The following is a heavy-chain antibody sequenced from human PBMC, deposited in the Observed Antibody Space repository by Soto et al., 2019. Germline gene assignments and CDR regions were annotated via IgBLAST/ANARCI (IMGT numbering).Heavy chain of an antibody. Sequence: EVQLVESGGGLVQPGGSLRLSCAASGFTFSTYWMHWVRPAPGKGLVWVSRIKNDGSGTYYVDSVEGRFTISRDNAKNTLYLQMISLRAEDTAVYYCVRGDGDYYDGNGYLGRHWGQGTLVTVSS. CDR2: IKNDGSGT. CDR1: GFTFSTYW. D-gene: IGHD3-22*01. J-gene: IGHJ4*02. V-gene: IGHV3-74*01. CDR3: VRGDGDYYDGNGYLGRH.